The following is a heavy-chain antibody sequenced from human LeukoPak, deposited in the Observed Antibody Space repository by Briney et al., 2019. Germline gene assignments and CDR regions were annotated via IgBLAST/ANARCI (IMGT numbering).Heavy chain of an antibody. Sequence: PGGSLRLSCAASGFTFDDYGMSWVRQAPGKGLEWVSGINWNGGSTGYADSVKGRSTISRDNAKNSLYLQMNSLRAEDTALYYCARENYGSGSQVNWFDPWGQGTLVTVSS. D-gene: IGHD3-10*01. CDR1: GFTFDDYG. CDR3: ARENYGSGSQVNWFDP. V-gene: IGHV3-20*04. J-gene: IGHJ5*02. CDR2: INWNGGST.